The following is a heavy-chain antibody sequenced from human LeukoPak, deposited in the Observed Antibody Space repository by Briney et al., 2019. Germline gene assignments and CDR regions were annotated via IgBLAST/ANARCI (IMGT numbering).Heavy chain of an antibody. V-gene: IGHV3-21*01. Sequence: GGSLRLSCAASGFTFSSYSMNWVRQAPGKGLEWVSSISSSSSYIYYADSVKGRFTISRDNAKNSLFLQMNSLRAEDTAVYYCARDLADYGDYLKIAYYYYGMDVWGQGTTVTVSS. CDR3: ARDLADYGDYLKIAYYYYGMDV. D-gene: IGHD4-17*01. CDR2: ISSSSSYI. CDR1: GFTFSSYS. J-gene: IGHJ6*02.